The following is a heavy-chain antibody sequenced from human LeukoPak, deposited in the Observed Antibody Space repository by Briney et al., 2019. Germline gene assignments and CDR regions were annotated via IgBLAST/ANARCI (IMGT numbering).Heavy chain of an antibody. J-gene: IGHJ1*01. Sequence: ASVKVSCKASGYTFTSYGISWVRQAPGQGLEWMGWISAYNGNTNYARKLQGRVTMTTDTSTSTAYMELRSLRSDDTAVYYCARGFRYYYDSSGYYEYFQHWGQGTLVTVSS. CDR2: ISAYNGNT. CDR3: ARGFRYYYDSSGYYEYFQH. D-gene: IGHD3-22*01. CDR1: GYTFTSYG. V-gene: IGHV1-18*01.